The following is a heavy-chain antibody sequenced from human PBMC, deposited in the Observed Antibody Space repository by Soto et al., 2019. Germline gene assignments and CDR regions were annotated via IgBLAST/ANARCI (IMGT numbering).Heavy chain of an antibody. CDR1: GVTFSSYE. Sequence: GGALRLSCAASGVTFSSYEMNWVRQAPGKGLEWVSYISSSGSTIYYADSVKGRFTISRDNAKNSLYLQMNSLRAEDTAVYYCERDREVVTAAYGIHVWGQGKKVNVSS. CDR2: ISSSGSTI. V-gene: IGHV3-48*03. J-gene: IGHJ6*02. CDR3: ERDREVVTAAYGIHV. D-gene: IGHD2-21*02.